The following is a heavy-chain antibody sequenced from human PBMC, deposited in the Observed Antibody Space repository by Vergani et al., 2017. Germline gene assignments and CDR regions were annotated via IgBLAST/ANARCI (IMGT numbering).Heavy chain of an antibody. CDR3: ARGASGDYVSSFDY. CDR1: GFTFSHYS. D-gene: IGHD4-17*01. J-gene: IGHJ4*02. Sequence: VQMVESGGGLVKPGGSLRLSCVASGFTFSHYSMNWVRQAPGKGLEWVAVISYDGSNKYYADSVKGRFTISRDNSKNTLYLQMNSLRAEDTAVYYCARGASGDYVSSFDYWGQGTLATVSS. CDR2: ISYDGSNK. V-gene: IGHV3-30*03.